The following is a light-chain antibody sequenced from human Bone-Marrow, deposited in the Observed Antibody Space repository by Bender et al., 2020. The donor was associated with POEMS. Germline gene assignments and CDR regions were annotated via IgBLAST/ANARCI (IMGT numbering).Light chain of an antibody. V-gene: IGLV2-23*01. Sequence: QSALTQPASVSGSPGQSITISCTGTTSDVGSYNFVSWYQQHPGKAPKLIIYEASKPPPGVAFRFSGSESGNPASLTISGLQAGDEADYYCRTYAGNRPAVFGGGSRLPV. J-gene: IGLJ7*01. CDR2: EAS. CDR1: TSDVGSYNF. CDR3: RTYAGNRPAV.